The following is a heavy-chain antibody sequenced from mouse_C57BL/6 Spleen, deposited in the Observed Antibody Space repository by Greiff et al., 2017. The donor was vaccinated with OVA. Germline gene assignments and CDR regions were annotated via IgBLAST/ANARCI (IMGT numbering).Heavy chain of an antibody. V-gene: IGHV2-6*03. CDR2: IWSDGST. CDR3: ASTVVENYYAMDY. Sequence: VMLKESGPGLVAPSQSLSITCTVSGFSLTSYGVHWVRQPPGKGLEWLVVIWSDGSTTYNSALKSRLSISKDNSKSQVFLKMNSLQTDDTAMYYCASTVVENYYAMDYWGQGTSVTVSS. D-gene: IGHD1-1*01. J-gene: IGHJ4*01. CDR1: GFSLTSYG.